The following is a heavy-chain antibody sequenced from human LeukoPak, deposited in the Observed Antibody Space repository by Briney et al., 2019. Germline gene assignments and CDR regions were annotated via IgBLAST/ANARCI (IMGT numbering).Heavy chain of an antibody. CDR2: IFPGDSDT. J-gene: IGHJ4*02. V-gene: IGHV5-51*01. Sequence: GESLKISCKGSGYSFTSHWIGWVRQMPGKGLEWMGIIFPGDSDTRYSPSFQGQVTISVDKSITTAYLQWSSLKASDTAMYYCAINTATYTTFGYWGQGTLVTVSS. D-gene: IGHD1-14*01. CDR1: GYSFTSHW. CDR3: AINTATYTTFGY.